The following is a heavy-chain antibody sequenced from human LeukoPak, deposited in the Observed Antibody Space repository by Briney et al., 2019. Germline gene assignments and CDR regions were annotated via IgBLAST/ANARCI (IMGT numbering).Heavy chain of an antibody. J-gene: IGHJ4*02. CDR2: ISGSGSYT. CDR3: ARSHSGSYGNFDY. V-gene: IGHV3-11*03. Sequence: GGSLRLSCAASGFTFTDYYMNWIRQAPGPGLESVSYISGSGSYTNNADSVQGRFTISRDNAKNSLYLQINSLRAEDTAVYYCARSHSGSYGNFDYWGQGTLVTVSS. D-gene: IGHD1-26*01. CDR1: GFTFTDYY.